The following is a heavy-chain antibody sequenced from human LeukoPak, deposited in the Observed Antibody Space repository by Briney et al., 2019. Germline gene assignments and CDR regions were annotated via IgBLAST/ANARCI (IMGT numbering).Heavy chain of an antibody. CDR1: GYTFTSYY. V-gene: IGHV1-46*01. J-gene: IGHJ4*02. CDR2: INPSGGST. D-gene: IGHD5-18*01. Sequence: ASVKVSCKASGYTFTSYYMQWVRQAPGQGLEWMGIINPSGGSTSYAQKFQGRVSMSRDTSTSTVYMELSSLRSEDTAVYYCARSQGGAYSYGTDYWGQGTLVTVSS. CDR3: ARSQGGAYSYGTDY.